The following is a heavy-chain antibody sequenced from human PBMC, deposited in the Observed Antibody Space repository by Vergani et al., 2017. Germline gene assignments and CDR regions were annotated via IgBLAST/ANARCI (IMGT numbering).Heavy chain of an antibody. J-gene: IGHJ4*02. CDR3: ARGIAAAGTGY. D-gene: IGHD6-13*01. V-gene: IGHV4-39*07. Sequence: QLQLQESGPGLVKPSETLSLTCTVSGGSISSSSYYWGWIRQPPGKGLEWIGSIYYSGSTYYNPSLKSRVTISVDTSKNQFSLKLRSVTAADTAVYYCARGIAAAGTGYWGQGTLVTVSS. CDR1: GGSISSSSYY. CDR2: IYYSGST.